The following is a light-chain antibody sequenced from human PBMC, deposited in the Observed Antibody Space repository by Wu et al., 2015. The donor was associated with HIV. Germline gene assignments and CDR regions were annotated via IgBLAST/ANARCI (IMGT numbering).Light chain of an antibody. CDR2: GAS. J-gene: IGKJ1*01. Sequence: ENVLTQSPATLSLSPGQRATLSCRSSQSVSASYLAWYQKKPGQSPRLVVYGASKRAANIPDRFGGSGSGTDFILTINSLQSEDFATYYCQQSYRTPRTFGQGTKMEIK. CDR1: QSVSASY. V-gene: IGKV3D-20*02. CDR3: QQSYRTPRT.